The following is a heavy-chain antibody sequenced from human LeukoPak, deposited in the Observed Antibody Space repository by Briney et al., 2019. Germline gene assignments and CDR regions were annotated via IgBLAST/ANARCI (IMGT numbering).Heavy chain of an antibody. CDR3: ARDSGYCSGGSCSISFDY. J-gene: IGHJ4*02. D-gene: IGHD2-15*01. V-gene: IGHV1-2*02. CDR2: INPNSGGT. Sequence: GASVKVSCKASGYTFTGYYMHWVRQAPGQGLEWMGWINPNSGGTNYAQKFQGRVTMTRDTSISTAYMELSRLRSDDTAMYYCARDSGYCSGGSCSISFDYWGQGTLVTVSS. CDR1: GYTFTGYY.